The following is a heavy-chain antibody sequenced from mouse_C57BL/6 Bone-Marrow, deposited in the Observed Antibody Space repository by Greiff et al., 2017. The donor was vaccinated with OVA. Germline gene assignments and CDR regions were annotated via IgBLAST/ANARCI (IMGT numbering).Heavy chain of an antibody. CDR3: ARRGFAY. Sequence: EVQLVESGGGLVQPGGSLKLSCAASGFTFSDYGMAWVRQAPRKGPEWVAFISNLAYSIYYADTVTGRFTISRENAKNTLYLQMSSLRSEDTALYYCARRGFAYWGQGTLVTVSA. CDR2: ISNLAYSI. J-gene: IGHJ3*01. CDR1: GFTFSDYG. V-gene: IGHV5-15*04.